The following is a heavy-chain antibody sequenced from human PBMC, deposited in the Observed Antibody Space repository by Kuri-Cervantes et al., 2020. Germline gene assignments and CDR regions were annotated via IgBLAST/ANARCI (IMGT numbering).Heavy chain of an antibody. CDR3: ASRSSGWYDAFDI. CDR2: IHPGDSDP. J-gene: IGHJ3*02. D-gene: IGHD6-19*01. V-gene: IGHV5-51*01. Sequence: FDWVRQMPGKGLKWKMVIHPGDSDPRYSPSFQGPVTISADKSVSTAYLQWSSLKASDTAMYYCASRSSGWYDAFDIWGQGTMVTVSS.